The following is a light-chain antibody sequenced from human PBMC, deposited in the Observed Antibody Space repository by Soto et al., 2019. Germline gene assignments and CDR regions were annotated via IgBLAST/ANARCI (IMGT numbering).Light chain of an antibody. Sequence: QAVVTQPPSASGTPGQRVTIPCSGSSSNIGSNFVNWYQQLPGTAPKLLMYNNNQRPSGVPDRFSGSKSGTSASLAISGLQSEDEADYHCATWDDSLNGLVFGGGTKLPS. J-gene: IGLJ3*02. CDR1: SSNIGSNF. CDR2: NNN. V-gene: IGLV1-44*01. CDR3: ATWDDSLNGLV.